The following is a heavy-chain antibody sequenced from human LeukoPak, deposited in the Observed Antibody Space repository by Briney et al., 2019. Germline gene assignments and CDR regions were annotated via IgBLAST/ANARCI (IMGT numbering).Heavy chain of an antibody. CDR3: ARPILLWFGETHGAFDI. J-gene: IGHJ3*02. Sequence: SETLSLTCAVYGGSFSGYYWSWIRHPPGKGLGWIGEINHSGSTNYNPSLKSRVILSVDTSKNQFSLKLSTVTAADTAVYFCARPILLWFGETHGAFDIWGQGTMVTVSS. V-gene: IGHV4-34*01. CDR1: GGSFSGYY. CDR2: INHSGST. D-gene: IGHD3-10*01.